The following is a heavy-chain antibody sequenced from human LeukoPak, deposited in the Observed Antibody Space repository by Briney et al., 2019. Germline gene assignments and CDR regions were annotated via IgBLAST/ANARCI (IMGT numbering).Heavy chain of an antibody. CDR3: ARGSLHYDSSGYYYYFDY. J-gene: IGHJ4*02. D-gene: IGHD3-22*01. CDR1: GYTFTNYY. V-gene: IGHV1-2*02. Sequence: ASVKVSCKTSGYTFTNYYVHWVRQAPGQGLEWMGYIVPDSGGADYDQKFQGRVTMTRDTSTSTVYMELSSLRSEDTAVYYCARGSLHYDSSGYYYYFDYWGQGTLVTVSS. CDR2: IVPDSGGA.